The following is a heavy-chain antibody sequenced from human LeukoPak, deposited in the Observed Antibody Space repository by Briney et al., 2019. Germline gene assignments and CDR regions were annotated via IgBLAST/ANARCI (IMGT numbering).Heavy chain of an antibody. V-gene: IGHV3-74*01. Sequence: PGGSLRLSCTAAGFTFSSYWMHWVRHAPGRGLVWVSRIDPAGTYKTYADSVEGRFTIYRGSAKNTLYLQMNSLRAEDTAVYFCVRGTTGWYGIDYWGQGTRVPVSS. D-gene: IGHD6-19*01. CDR2: IDPAGTYK. J-gene: IGHJ4*02. CDR3: VRGTTGWYGIDY. CDR1: GFTFSSYW.